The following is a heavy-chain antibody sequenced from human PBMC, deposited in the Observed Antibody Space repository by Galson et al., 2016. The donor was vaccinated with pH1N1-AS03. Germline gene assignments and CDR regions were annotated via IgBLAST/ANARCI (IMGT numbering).Heavy chain of an antibody. J-gene: IGHJ6*02. CDR2: IDPSDSYV. CDR1: GFPFSNFW. Sequence: QSGAEVKKPGESLTISCQGSGFPFSNFWISWVRLKPGKGLEWMGGIDPSDSYVTYNPSFQGHVTFSVDKSINTAYVHWSRVEASDTALYFCARLSFGRRFTNWGYGMDNWGQGTTVIVSS. D-gene: IGHD3-16*01. CDR3: ARLSFGRRFTNWGYGMDN. V-gene: IGHV5-10-1*01.